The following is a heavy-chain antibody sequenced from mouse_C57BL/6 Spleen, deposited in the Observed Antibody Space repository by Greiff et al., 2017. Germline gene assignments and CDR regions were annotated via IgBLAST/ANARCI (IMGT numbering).Heavy chain of an antibody. D-gene: IGHD1-1*01. V-gene: IGHV1-52*01. CDR1: GYTFTSYW. CDR3: ARHYYGSSWEYYYAMDY. CDR2: IDPSDSET. Sequence: QVQLQQPGAELVRPGSSVKLSCKASGYTFTSYWMHWVKQRPIQGLEWIGNIDPSDSETHYNQKFKDKATLTVDKSSSTAYMQLSSLTSEDSAVYYCARHYYGSSWEYYYAMDYWGQGTSVTVSS. J-gene: IGHJ4*01.